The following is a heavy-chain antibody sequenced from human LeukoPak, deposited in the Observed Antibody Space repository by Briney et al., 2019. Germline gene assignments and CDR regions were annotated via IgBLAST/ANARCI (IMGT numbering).Heavy chain of an antibody. CDR2: IYISGST. CDR1: GGSISSASYY. D-gene: IGHD3-10*01. V-gene: IGHV4-61*02. Sequence: SETLSLTCTVSGGSISSASYYWSWIRQPAGKGLEWIGRIYISGSTNYKSSLKSRVTISVDTSKNQFSLKLSSVTAADTAVYYCARVGGYGSGSYAIDYWGQGTLVTVSS. J-gene: IGHJ4*02. CDR3: ARVGGYGSGSYAIDY.